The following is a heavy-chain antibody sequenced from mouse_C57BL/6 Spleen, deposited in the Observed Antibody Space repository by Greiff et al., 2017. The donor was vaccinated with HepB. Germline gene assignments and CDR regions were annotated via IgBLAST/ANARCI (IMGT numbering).Heavy chain of an antibody. CDR1: GFTFSDYY. Sequence: DVKLVESEGGLVQPGSSMKLSCTASGFTFSDYYMAWVRQVPEKGLEWVANINYDGSGTYYLDSLKSRFIISRDNAKNILYLQMSSLKSEDTATYYCARDQGTAFLDYWGQGTTLTVSS. V-gene: IGHV5-16*01. J-gene: IGHJ2*01. CDR2: INYDGSGT. CDR3: ARDQGTAFLDY. D-gene: IGHD3-3*01.